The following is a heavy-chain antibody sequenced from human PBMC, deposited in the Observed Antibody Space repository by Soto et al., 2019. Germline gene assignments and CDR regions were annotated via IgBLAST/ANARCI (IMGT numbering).Heavy chain of an antibody. CDR1: GGTFSSYA. CDR2: IIPIFGTA. V-gene: IGHV1-69*06. CDR3: ASQYSSSSYYGMDV. Sequence: ASVKVSCKASGGTFSSYAISWVRQAPGQGLEWMRGIIPIFGTANYAQKFQGRVTITADKSTSAAYMELSSLRSEDTAVYYCASQYSSSSYYGMDVWGQGTTVTVSS. J-gene: IGHJ6*02. D-gene: IGHD6-13*01.